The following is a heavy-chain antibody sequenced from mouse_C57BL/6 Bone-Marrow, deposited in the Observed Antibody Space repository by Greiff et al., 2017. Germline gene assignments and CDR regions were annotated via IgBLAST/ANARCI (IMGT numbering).Heavy chain of an antibody. CDR3: AIYNSGSYWYLDI. J-gene: IGHJ1*03. V-gene: IGHV1-55*01. CDR2: IYPGSGST. CDR1: GYTFTSYW. D-gene: IGHD1-1*01. Sequence: VQLQQPGAELVKPGASVKMSCKASGYTFTSYWITWVKQRPGQGLEWIGDIYPGSGSTNYNETFKSKATLTVDTSSSTAYMQLSSLTSEDSAVFYSAIYNSGSYWYLDIWGTGTTVTVS.